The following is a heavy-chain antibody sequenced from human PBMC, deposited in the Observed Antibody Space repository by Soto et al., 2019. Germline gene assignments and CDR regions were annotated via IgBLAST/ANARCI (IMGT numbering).Heavy chain of an antibody. D-gene: IGHD3-3*01. Sequence: EVQMVESGGGLVQPGGSLRLSCTASGFTFNEYYMDWVRQAPGKGLEWVGRIRNKANSYATEYAASVKGRFTISRDDSKNSLYLQMNSLKTEDPAVYYCTRSYHSTSYYTYYFDYWGQGTLVTASS. J-gene: IGHJ4*02. CDR3: TRSYHSTSYYTYYFDY. CDR2: IRNKANSYAT. V-gene: IGHV3-72*01. CDR1: GFTFNEYY.